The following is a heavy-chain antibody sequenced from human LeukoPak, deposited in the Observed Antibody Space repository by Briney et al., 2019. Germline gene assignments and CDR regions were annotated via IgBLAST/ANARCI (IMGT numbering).Heavy chain of an antibody. Sequence: GASVKVSCKASGYTFTSYGISWVRQAPGQGLEWMGWISAYNGNTNYAQKFQGRVTITADKSTSTAYMELSSLRSEDTAVYYCARDHSYGEGWFDPWGQGTLVTVSS. CDR1: GYTFTSYG. V-gene: IGHV1-18*01. D-gene: IGHD5-18*01. CDR2: ISAYNGNT. CDR3: ARDHSYGEGWFDP. J-gene: IGHJ5*02.